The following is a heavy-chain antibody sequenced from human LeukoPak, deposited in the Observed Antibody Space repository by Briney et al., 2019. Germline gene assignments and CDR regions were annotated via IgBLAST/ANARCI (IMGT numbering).Heavy chain of an antibody. D-gene: IGHD3-10*01. V-gene: IGHV3-11*06. Sequence: GGSLRLSCAASGLTFRDFYMSGIRRAPGKGREWLSDISSSSTDTNYADSVKARFTISRDNAKNSMFLQLNSMRAEDTAVYHCARKTYYYDSGSYSKSYYFDCWGQGTLVTVSS. CDR3: ARKTYYYDSGSYSKSYYFDC. CDR1: GLTFRDFY. J-gene: IGHJ4*02. CDR2: ISSSSTDT.